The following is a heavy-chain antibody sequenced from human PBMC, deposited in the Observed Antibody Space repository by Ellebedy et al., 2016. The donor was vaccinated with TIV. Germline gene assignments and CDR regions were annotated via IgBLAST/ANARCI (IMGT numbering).Heavy chain of an antibody. CDR1: GGSISSSSYY. J-gene: IGHJ5*02. CDR2: IYYSGST. V-gene: IGHV4-39*01. Sequence: SETLSLXXTVSGGSISSSSYYWGWIRQPPGKGLEWIGSIYYSGSTYYNPSLKSRVTISVDTSKNQFSLKLSSVTAADTAVYYCARLDYYGSGSYQSIDPWGQGTLVTVSS. D-gene: IGHD3-10*01. CDR3: ARLDYYGSGSYQSIDP.